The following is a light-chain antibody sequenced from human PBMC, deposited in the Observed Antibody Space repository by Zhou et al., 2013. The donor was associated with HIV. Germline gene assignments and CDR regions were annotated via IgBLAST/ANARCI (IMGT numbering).Light chain of an antibody. CDR2: DAS. CDR1: QDISTY. Sequence: DIQMTQSPSSLSASVGDRVTITCQASQDISTYLNWYQQRPGKAPKLLIFDASNLETGVPSRFSGSGSGTDFTLTISSLQPEDFATYYCQQSYSIPYSFGQGTKLEI. V-gene: IGKV1-39*01. J-gene: IGKJ2*03. CDR3: QQSYSIPYS.